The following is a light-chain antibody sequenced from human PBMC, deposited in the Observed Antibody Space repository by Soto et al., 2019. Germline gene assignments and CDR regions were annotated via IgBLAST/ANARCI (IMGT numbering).Light chain of an antibody. CDR3: QQYNRWPLT. V-gene: IGKV3-15*01. CDR1: QRLSNH. J-gene: IGKJ4*01. Sequence: EIVMTQSPATLSVSPGDRTTLSCRASQRLSNHLAWYQQKPGQPPRLLIYFTSTRAPGIPARFSGSGSGTDFTLTISSLQSEDFAVYYCQQYNRWPLTFGGGTKVETK. CDR2: FTS.